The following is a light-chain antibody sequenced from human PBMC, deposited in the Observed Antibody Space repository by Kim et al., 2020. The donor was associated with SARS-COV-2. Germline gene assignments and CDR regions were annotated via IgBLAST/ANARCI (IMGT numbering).Light chain of an antibody. V-gene: IGLV1-44*01. CDR1: SVIIGINF. Sequence: VISIWPGSSVIIGINFVTWYQQHPGTAPNLSIYDSNHRPSGVPDRFSCSKSGTSASLAICRLQFEDEADYCYGTWDDSTIGCVLGTGTKVTVL. J-gene: IGLJ1*01. CDR3: GTWDDSTIGCV. CDR2: DSN.